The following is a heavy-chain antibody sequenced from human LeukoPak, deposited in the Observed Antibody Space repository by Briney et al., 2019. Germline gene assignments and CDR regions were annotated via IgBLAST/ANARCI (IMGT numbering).Heavy chain of an antibody. J-gene: IGHJ6*02. Sequence: GGSLRLSCAASGFTFSSYGMHWVRQAPGKGLEWVAVIWYDGSNKYYADSVKGRFTISRDNSKNTLYLQMNSLRAEDTAVYYCAREMVVAATHKLYYYYYGMDVWGQGTTVTVSS. CDR3: AREMVVAATHKLYYYYYGMDV. D-gene: IGHD2-15*01. V-gene: IGHV3-33*08. CDR1: GFTFSSYG. CDR2: IWYDGSNK.